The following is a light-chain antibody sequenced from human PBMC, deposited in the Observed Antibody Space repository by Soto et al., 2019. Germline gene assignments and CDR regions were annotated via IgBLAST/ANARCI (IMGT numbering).Light chain of an antibody. J-gene: IGKJ3*01. CDR1: QSVSSSY. Sequence: EIVLTQSPGTLSLSPGERATLSCRASQSVSSSYLAWYQQNPGQAPRLLIYGASSRATGIPDRFSGSGSGTDFPLTISRLEPEDFAVYYCQQYGSSPGFTFGPGTKVDIK. CDR2: GAS. V-gene: IGKV3-20*01. CDR3: QQYGSSPGFT.